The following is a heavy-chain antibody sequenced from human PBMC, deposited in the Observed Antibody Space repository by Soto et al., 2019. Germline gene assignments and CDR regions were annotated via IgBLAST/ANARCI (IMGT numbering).Heavy chain of an antibody. CDR2: IYSSGRT. CDR1: GGSTSGKY. V-gene: IGHV4-4*07. J-gene: IGHJ2*01. D-gene: IGHD3-9*01. CDR3: AIDFDVNTALDYWFFDL. Sequence: QVHLQESGPGVVKASETLSLTCSLSGGSTSGKYWSWIRQSAGKGLEWIGRIYSSGRTHYNPSLGSRVSMSVAQNSFSLRLTSVTAADTAIYYCAIDFDVNTALDYWFFDLWGRGTQVSVSS.